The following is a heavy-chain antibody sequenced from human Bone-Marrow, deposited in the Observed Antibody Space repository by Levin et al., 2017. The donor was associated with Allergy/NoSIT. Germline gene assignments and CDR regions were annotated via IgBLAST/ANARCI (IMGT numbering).Heavy chain of an antibody. V-gene: IGHV4-61*01. CDR2: IYYSGST. J-gene: IGHJ3*02. Sequence: PGGSLRLSCTVSGGSVSSGSYYWSWIRQPPGKGLEWIGYIYYSGSTNYNPSLKSRVTISVDTSKNQFSLKLSSVTAADTAVYYCARVRVLRYKRPGAFDSWGQGTMVTVSS. D-gene: IGHD1-1*01. CDR3: ARVRVLRYKRPGAFDS. CDR1: GGSVSSGSYY.